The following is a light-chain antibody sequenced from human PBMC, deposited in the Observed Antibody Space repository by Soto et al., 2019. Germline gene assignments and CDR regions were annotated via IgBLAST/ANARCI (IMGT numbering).Light chain of an antibody. CDR2: GAS. V-gene: IGKV1-6*01. CDR1: QGIGNA. CDR3: LQDINYPWT. Sequence: AIQMTQSPSSLSASVADTLTIPWGASQGIGNALGWYQKKPGKPPKXXIYGASNLPSGVPPRFSGSGSGTDVTLAISSLQPEDSATYYCLQDINYPWTFGQGTKVDIK. J-gene: IGKJ1*01.